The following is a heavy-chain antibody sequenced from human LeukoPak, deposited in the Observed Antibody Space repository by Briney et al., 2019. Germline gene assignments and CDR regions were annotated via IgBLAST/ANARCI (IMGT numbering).Heavy chain of an antibody. J-gene: IGHJ4*02. Sequence: PSDTLSPTCTVSGGSIGTYYWTWIRQPPGKRLEWIGYIYYSGSTAYNPSLKSRVTISVDTSKNQFSLKLSSVTAADTAVYYCARDRGVFDYWGQGTLVTVSS. V-gene: IGHV4-59*01. CDR2: IYYSGST. D-gene: IGHD3-10*01. CDR1: GGSIGTYY. CDR3: ARDRGVFDY.